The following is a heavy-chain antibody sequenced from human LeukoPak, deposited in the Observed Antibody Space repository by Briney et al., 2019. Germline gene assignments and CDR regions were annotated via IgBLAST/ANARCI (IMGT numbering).Heavy chain of an antibody. V-gene: IGHV3-9*01. CDR1: GFTFDDYA. J-gene: IGHJ4*02. CDR2: ISWNSGSI. CDR3: AKGGREWLVGRPFDY. D-gene: IGHD6-19*01. Sequence: PGGSLRLSCAASGFTFDDYAMHWVRQAPGKGLEWVSGISWNSGSIGYADSVKGRFTISRDNTKNSLYLQMNSLRAEDTALYYCAKGGREWLVGRPFDYWGQGTLVTVSS.